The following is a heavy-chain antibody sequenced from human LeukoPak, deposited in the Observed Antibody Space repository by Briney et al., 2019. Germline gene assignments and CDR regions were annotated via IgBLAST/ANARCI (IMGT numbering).Heavy chain of an antibody. Sequence: SETLSLTCTVSGYSISSGYYWGWIRQPPGKGLEWIGSIYHSGSTYYNPSLKSRVTISVDTSKNQFSLQLNSVAPEDTAVYYCARDSRGYDSSDTSNFDYWGQGTLVTVSS. CDR1: GYSISSGYY. J-gene: IGHJ4*02. V-gene: IGHV4-38-2*02. CDR3: ARDSRGYDSSDTSNFDY. D-gene: IGHD6-25*01. CDR2: IYHSGST.